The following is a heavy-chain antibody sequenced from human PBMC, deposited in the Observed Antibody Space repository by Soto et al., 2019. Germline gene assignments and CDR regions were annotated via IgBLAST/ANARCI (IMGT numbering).Heavy chain of an antibody. J-gene: IGHJ4*02. CDR2: IYWDDNK. CDR3: VHILWSELFDY. D-gene: IGHD3-16*01. V-gene: IGHV2-5*02. CDR1: GFSLKFSTNGDG. Sequence: QITLKESSPTLVKPTQTLTLTCTFSGFSLKFSTNGDGVGWIRQPPGKALEGLAFIYWDDNKRYSPSLNSRLSITKDTFKNQVVVTMTNMAAVDTATYYWVHILWSELFDYWGRGDLVTVGS.